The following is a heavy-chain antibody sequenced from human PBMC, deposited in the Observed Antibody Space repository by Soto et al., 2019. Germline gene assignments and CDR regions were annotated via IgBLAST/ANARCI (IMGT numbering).Heavy chain of an antibody. Sequence: PSETLSLTCAVYGGSFSGYYWSWIRQPPGKGLEWIGEINHSGSTNYNPSLKSRVTISVDTSKNQFSLKLSSVTAADTAMYYCARGRGSREDYYYGMDVWGQGTTVTVSS. D-gene: IGHD6-13*01. V-gene: IGHV4-34*01. CDR1: GGSFSGYY. J-gene: IGHJ6*02. CDR3: ARGRGSREDYYYGMDV. CDR2: INHSGST.